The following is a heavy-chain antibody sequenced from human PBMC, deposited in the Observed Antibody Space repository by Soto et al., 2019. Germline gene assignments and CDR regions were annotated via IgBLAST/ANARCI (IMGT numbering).Heavy chain of an antibody. CDR2: INPAGTIT. Sequence: GGSLRLSCAASGFTFSHYWMHWVRQTPGKGLVWVSRINPAGTITNYADSVEGRFTISRDNADSALFLQMNSLSAEDTAIYYCTSDTFELRDTWGQGTLVTVSS. V-gene: IGHV3-74*01. D-gene: IGHD3-16*01. CDR3: TSDTFELRDT. CDR1: GFTFSHYW. J-gene: IGHJ5*02.